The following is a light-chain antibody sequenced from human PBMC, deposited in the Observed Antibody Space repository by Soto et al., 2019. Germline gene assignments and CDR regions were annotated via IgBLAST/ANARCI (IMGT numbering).Light chain of an antibody. CDR1: QSVRSN. V-gene: IGKV3-15*01. J-gene: IGKJ1*01. CDR3: QQYNDWPRT. CDR2: GAS. Sequence: SAGTQSAAPGDRSTLSCRASQSVRSNLAWYQQKPGQAPRLLIYGASTRATGIPARFSGSGSGTEFTLSIGSLQSQDFAVYYCQQYNDWPRTFGQGTKVDIK.